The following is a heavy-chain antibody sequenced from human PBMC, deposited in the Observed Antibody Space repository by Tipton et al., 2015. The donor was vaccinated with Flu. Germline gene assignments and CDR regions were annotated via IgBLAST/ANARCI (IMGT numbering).Heavy chain of an antibody. D-gene: IGHD3-22*01. J-gene: IGHJ4*02. CDR2: MYSGGRT. V-gene: IGHV3-66*02. CDR3: ARDLKWSSAYYNPFGY. CDR1: GFPITNNY. Sequence: SLRLSCAASGFPITNNYMSWVRQAPGKGLEWVSVMYSGGRTHYTASVDGRFTTSRDISKNTLYLHMNSLRAEDTAVYYCARDLKWSSAYYNPFGYWGQGILVTVSS.